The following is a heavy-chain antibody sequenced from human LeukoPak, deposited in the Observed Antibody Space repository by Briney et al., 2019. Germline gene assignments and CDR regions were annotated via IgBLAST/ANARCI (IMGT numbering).Heavy chain of an antibody. J-gene: IGHJ6*02. D-gene: IGHD3-3*01. CDR2: ISAYNGNT. V-gene: IGHV1-18*01. CDR1: GYTSTSYG. Sequence: ASVKVSCKASGYTSTSYGISWVRQAPGQGLEWMGWISAYNGNTNYAQKLQGRVTMTTDTSTSTAYMELRSLRSDDTAVYYCAREGRFLEWLYTRYYYYGMDVWGQGTTVTVSS. CDR3: AREGRFLEWLYTRYYYYGMDV.